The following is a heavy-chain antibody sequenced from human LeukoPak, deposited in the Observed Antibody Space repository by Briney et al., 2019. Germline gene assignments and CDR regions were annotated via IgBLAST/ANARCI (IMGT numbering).Heavy chain of an antibody. CDR2: INPNSGGT. J-gene: IGHJ4*02. Sequence: ASAKVSCKASGYTFTGYYMHWVRQAPGQGLEWMGWINPNSGGTNYAQKFQGRVTMTRDTSISTAYMELSRLRSDDTAVYYCALDDYGDYPIDYWGQGTLVTVSS. V-gene: IGHV1-2*02. CDR3: ALDDYGDYPIDY. D-gene: IGHD4-17*01. CDR1: GYTFTGYY.